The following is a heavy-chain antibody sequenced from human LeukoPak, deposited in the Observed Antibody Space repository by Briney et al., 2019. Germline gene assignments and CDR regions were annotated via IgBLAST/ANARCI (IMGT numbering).Heavy chain of an antibody. V-gene: IGHV1-2*02. D-gene: IGHD3-10*01. CDR2: INPNSGGT. CDR3: ARITMVRGATRDY. J-gene: IGHJ4*02. Sequence: ASVKVSCKASAYTFTGYYMHWVRQAPGQGLEWMGWINPNSGGTNYAQKFQGRVTMTRDTSISTAYMELSRLRSDDTAVYYCARITMVRGATRDYWGQGTLVTVSS. CDR1: AYTFTGYY.